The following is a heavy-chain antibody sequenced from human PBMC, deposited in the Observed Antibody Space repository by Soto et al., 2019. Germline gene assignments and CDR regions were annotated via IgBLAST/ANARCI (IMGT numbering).Heavy chain of an antibody. CDR2: IYYSGST. Sequence: PSETLSLTCTVSVGSISSSSYYWGWIRQPPGKGLEWIGSIYYSGSTYYNPSLKSRVTISVDTSKNQFSLKLSSVTAADTAVYYCARLMLSGYDAFDIWGQGTMVTVSS. J-gene: IGHJ3*02. CDR1: VGSISSSSYY. D-gene: IGHD5-12*01. V-gene: IGHV4-39*01. CDR3: ARLMLSGYDAFDI.